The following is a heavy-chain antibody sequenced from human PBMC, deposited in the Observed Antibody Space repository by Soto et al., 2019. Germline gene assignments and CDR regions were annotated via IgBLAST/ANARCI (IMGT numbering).Heavy chain of an antibody. CDR2: IYDTGISGYTPST. CDR3: ARGEEAFCYYGLDV. J-gene: IGHJ6*02. V-gene: IGHV4-59*11. Sequence: SATRSRTCSVSGGSINSHYWSWFRRPAWRVLDLVGYIYDTGISGYTPSTSYNPSLKSRGSMSLDTSKGQFSLKLPSVTAADTAVYYCARGEEAFCYYGLDVWGQVITVNVSS. CDR1: GGSINSHY.